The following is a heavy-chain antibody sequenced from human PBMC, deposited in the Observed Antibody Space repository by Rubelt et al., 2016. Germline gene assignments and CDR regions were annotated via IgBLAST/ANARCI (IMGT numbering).Heavy chain of an antibody. D-gene: IGHD3-10*01. Sequence: QVQVHLLGAGLLRPSETLSLTCDVYDESFRGYFWSWIRQAPGKGLEWLGYIYYSGSTYYNPSLKSRVTLSVDPSKIQFSLKPSSVSSADTAVYYCTRDQGSGLKDAFDIWGQGTMVTVSS. CDR2: IYYSGST. CDR1: DESFRGYF. J-gene: IGHJ3*02. V-gene: IGHV4-34*01. CDR3: TRDQGSGLKDAFDI.